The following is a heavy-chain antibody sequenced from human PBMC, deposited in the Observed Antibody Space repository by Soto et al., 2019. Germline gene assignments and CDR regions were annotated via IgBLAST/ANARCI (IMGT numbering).Heavy chain of an antibody. Sequence: GASVKVSCKASAYTFTTYGISWVRQAPGQRLEWMGWINAGNGNTKYSQKFQGRVTITRDTSASTAYMELSSLRSEDTAVYYCAREFPLWFDPWGQGTLVTVSS. CDR2: INAGNGNT. CDR3: AREFPLWFDP. J-gene: IGHJ5*02. V-gene: IGHV1-3*01. CDR1: AYTFTTYG.